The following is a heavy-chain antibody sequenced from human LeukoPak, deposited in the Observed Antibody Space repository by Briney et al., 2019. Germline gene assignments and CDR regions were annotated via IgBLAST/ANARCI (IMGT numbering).Heavy chain of an antibody. V-gene: IGHV1-8*01. CDR1: GYTFTNYD. D-gene: IGHD3-9*01. CDR2: MNPQSGNT. J-gene: IGHJ4*02. Sequence: ASVKVSCKASGYTFTNYDINWVRQATGQGLEWMGWMNPQSGNTGYAQKFQGRVTMTEDTSTDTAYMELSSLRSEDTAVYYCATMGPPPGYQSISPFDYWGQGTLVTVSS. CDR3: ATMGPPPGYQSISPFDY.